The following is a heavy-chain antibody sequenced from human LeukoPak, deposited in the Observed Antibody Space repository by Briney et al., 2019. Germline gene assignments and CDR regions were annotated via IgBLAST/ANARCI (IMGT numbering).Heavy chain of an antibody. J-gene: IGHJ4*02. CDR2: ISYSSETT. D-gene: IGHD1-26*01. Sequence: GSLRLSCEASGFTFSSYSLTWVRQAPGEGLEWVSYISYSSETTSYADSVKGRFTSSRDYAKKSLYLQMNSLRAEDTAVYFCARVARGNYYHFDSWGQGTLVTVSS. CDR1: GFTFSSYS. CDR3: ARVARGNYYHFDS. V-gene: IGHV3-48*04.